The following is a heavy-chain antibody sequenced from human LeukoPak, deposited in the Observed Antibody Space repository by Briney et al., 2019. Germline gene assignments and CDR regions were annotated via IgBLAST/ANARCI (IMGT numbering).Heavy chain of an antibody. Sequence: SETLSLTCTVSGVSTSSNSQYWAWIRQPPGKGLEWLGTISYSGSTHYNPSLKSRVTISLDTTKNQFSLKLSSMTAADTAVYYCARNPGTSTLDYWGQGTLVTVSS. CDR2: ISYSGST. D-gene: IGHD5/OR15-5a*01. CDR1: GVSTSSNSQY. CDR3: ARNPGTSTLDY. V-gene: IGHV4-39*01. J-gene: IGHJ4*02.